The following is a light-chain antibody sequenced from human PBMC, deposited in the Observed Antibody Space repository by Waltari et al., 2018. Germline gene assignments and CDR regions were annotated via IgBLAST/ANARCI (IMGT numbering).Light chain of an antibody. CDR1: SGHSSNI. V-gene: IGLV4-69*01. J-gene: IGLJ3*02. CDR2: VNSDGSH. CDR3: ETGGHGTWV. Sequence: QLVLTQSPSASSSLGPSVTLTCPPSSGHSSNIIAWLQQRPERGPRYLMKVNSDGSHSKGDDIPDRFSGSSSGAERYLTISSLQSEDEADYYCETGGHGTWVFGGGTKLTVL.